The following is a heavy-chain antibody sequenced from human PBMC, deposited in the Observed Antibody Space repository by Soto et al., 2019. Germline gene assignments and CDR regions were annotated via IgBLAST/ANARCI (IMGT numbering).Heavy chain of an antibody. J-gene: IGHJ6*03. V-gene: IGHV4-34*01. CDR2: INHSGST. D-gene: IGHD3-10*01. CDR1: GGSFSGYY. CDR3: ARGRRGYYCSGCMDV. Sequence: PSETLSLTCAVYGGSFSGYYWSWIRQPPGKGLERIGEINHSGSTNYNPSLKSRVTISVDTSKNQFSLKLSSVTAADTAVYYCARGRRGYYCSGCMDVWGKGTTVTVAS.